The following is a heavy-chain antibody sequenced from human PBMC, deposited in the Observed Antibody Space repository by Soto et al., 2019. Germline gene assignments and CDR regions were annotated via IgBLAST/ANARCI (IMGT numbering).Heavy chain of an antibody. Sequence: SETLSLTCGVYGGYLSPYYVHWISQPPGKGLEWIAEINHSGTSNYNPSLESRVSISVDTSNNQFSLKLRSVTAADTAVYYCARWYYDFWNGFFTHYFDPLGQGTPVTVSS. V-gene: IGHV4-34*01. J-gene: IGHJ5*02. D-gene: IGHD3-3*01. CDR3: ARWYYDFWNGFFTHYFDP. CDR1: GGYLSPYY. CDR2: INHSGTS.